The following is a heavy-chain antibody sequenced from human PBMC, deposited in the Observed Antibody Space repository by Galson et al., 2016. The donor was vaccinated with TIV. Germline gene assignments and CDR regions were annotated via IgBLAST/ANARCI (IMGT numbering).Heavy chain of an antibody. J-gene: IGHJ4*02. CDR1: GDSVSSNRAA. CDR2: TYYRSEWYT. D-gene: IGHD2-8*01. Sequence: CAISGDSVSSNRAAWNWIRQSPLRGLEWLGKTYYRSEWYTEYAESVKSRISINPDTSNNQFSLQLNFVTPEDTALYFCARDRGVMGTGFDIWGQGALVTVSS. V-gene: IGHV6-1*01. CDR3: ARDRGVMGTGFDI.